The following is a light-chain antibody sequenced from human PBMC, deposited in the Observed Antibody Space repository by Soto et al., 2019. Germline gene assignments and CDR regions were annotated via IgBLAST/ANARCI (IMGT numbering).Light chain of an antibody. Sequence: EIVLTQSPGTLSLSPGERATLAWRSSQTLSTNSLAWYQQRLGQTPRLLIYAASTRDTDIPDRFNGSGSGTDFALTISRLEPEDFALYYCQQYDASPLTFGPGTKVDI. CDR1: QTLSTNS. CDR3: QQYDASPLT. CDR2: AAS. J-gene: IGKJ3*01. V-gene: IGKV3-20*01.